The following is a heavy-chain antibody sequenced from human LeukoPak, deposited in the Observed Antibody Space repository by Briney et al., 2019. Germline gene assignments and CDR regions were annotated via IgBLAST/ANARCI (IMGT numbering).Heavy chain of an antibody. J-gene: IGHJ4*02. V-gene: IGHV4-34*01. CDR2: INHSGST. D-gene: IGHD4-23*01. Sequence: SETLSLTCAVYGGSFSGYYWSWIRQPPGKGLEWIGEINHSGSTNYNPSLKSRVTISVDTSKNQFSLKLSSVTAADTAVYYCARETGGDHGGYYFDYWGQGTLVTVSP. CDR3: ARETGGDHGGYYFDY. CDR1: GGSFSGYY.